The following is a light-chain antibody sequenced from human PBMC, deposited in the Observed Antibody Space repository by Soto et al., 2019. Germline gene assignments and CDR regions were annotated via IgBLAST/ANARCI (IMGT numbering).Light chain of an antibody. J-gene: IGKJ2*01. CDR1: QSISSNY. V-gene: IGKV3-20*01. CDR3: QQYGSSPLYT. CDR2: GAS. Sequence: EIVLTQSPGTLYLSPGERATLSCRASQSISSNYLAWYQQKPGQAPRLLIYGASSRATGIPDRFSGSGSGTDFTLTISRLEPEDFAVYYCQQYGSSPLYTFGQGTKLEIK.